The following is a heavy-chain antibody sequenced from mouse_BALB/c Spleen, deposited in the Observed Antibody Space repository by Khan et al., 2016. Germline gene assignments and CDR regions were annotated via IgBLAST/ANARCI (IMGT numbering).Heavy chain of an antibody. V-gene: IGHV3-8*02. Sequence: EVQLQESGPSLVKPSQTLSLTCSVTVDSITNNYWNWIRKFPGNKLEYMGYISYSGGNYYNPSLKSRISITRDTSKNQYYLQLNSVTTEYTATYYCASYVRDAMDYWGQGTSVTVSS. D-gene: IGHD3-3*01. J-gene: IGHJ4*01. CDR2: ISYSGGN. CDR1: VDSITNNY. CDR3: ASYVRDAMDY.